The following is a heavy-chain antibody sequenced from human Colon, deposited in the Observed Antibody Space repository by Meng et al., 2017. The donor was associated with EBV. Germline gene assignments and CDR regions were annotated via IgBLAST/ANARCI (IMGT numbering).Heavy chain of an antibody. CDR1: GGSISRSDW. Sequence: QVQLQESGPGLVKPSETLSFTCAVSGGSISRSDWWSWVRQPPGKGLEWIEETSHSGSTDYSPSLKSRVTISLDKSKNQLSLKLNSVTAADTAVYYCASSDYYRSDYWGQGALVTVSS. CDR2: TSHSGST. V-gene: IGHV4-4*02. CDR3: ASSDYYRSDY. J-gene: IGHJ4*02. D-gene: IGHD3-22*01.